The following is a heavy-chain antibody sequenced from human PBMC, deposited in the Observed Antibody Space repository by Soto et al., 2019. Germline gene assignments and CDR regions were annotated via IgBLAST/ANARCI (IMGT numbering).Heavy chain of an antibody. CDR1: GDTLRELS. CDR2: FDPEDGET. Sequence: ASLKVSCKVSGDTLRELSMYWVRQAPGKGLEWMGGFDPEDGETIYAQKFQGRVTMTEDTSTDTAYMELSSLRSEDTAVYYCAAPYTSGYEAYDYWGQGTLVNVSS. D-gene: IGHD3-22*01. CDR3: AAPYTSGYEAYDY. J-gene: IGHJ4*02. V-gene: IGHV1-24*01.